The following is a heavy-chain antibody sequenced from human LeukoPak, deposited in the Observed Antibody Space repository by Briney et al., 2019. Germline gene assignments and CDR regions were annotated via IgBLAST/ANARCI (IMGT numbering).Heavy chain of an antibody. CDR2: ISYDGSNK. J-gene: IGHJ4*02. Sequence: GRSLRLSCAASGFTFSSYGMHWVRQAPGKGLEWVAVISYDGSNKYYADSVKGRFTISRDNSKNTLYLQMNSLRAEDTAVYYCAGYYGSGSLGGWGQGTLVTVSS. CDR1: GFTFSSYG. V-gene: IGHV3-30*03. D-gene: IGHD3-10*01. CDR3: AGYYGSGSLGG.